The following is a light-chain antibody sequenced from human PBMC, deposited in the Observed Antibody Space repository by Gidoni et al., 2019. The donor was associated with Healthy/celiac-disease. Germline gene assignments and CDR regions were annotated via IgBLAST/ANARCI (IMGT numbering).Light chain of an antibody. CDR2: AAS. CDR1: QSISNS. V-gene: IGKV1-39*01. CDR3: QQSYSIPCT. Sequence: DIQMTQSPSSLSASVGDRVTITCRASQSISNSLNWYQQKPGKAPKLLINAASSLQSGVPSRFSGSGSGTDLTLTITSLRPEDFATYYCQQSYSIPCTFGQGTKLEIK. J-gene: IGKJ2*02.